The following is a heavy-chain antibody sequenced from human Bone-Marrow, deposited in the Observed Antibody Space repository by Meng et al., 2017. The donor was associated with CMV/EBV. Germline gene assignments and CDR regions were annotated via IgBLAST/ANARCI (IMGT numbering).Heavy chain of an antibody. V-gene: IGHV4-59*01. CDR2: IYYSGST. Sequence: SETRSLTCTVPGGSISSYYWSWIRQPPGKGLEWIGDIYYSGSTNYNPSLKSRDTISVDTSKNQFSLKLRTVTAADTAVYYGVRGGYISSWDWFDPWGQGTLVTVSS. CDR3: VRGGYISSWDWFDP. D-gene: IGHD6-13*01. J-gene: IGHJ5*02. CDR1: GGSISSYY.